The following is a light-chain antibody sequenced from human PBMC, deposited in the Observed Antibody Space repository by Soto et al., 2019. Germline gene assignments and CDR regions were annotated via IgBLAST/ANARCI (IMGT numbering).Light chain of an antibody. CDR2: GAS. Sequence: IVLTQSPGTLSLSPGERATLSCRASQSIYSNSLAWYQQKPGQAPRLLIYGASTRITGIPDRFSGSGSGTDCTLIISRRDPDDFADYYFQHYVNSPRTFDQGTKVEIK. V-gene: IGKV3-20*01. CDR3: QHYVNSPRT. CDR1: QSIYSNS. J-gene: IGKJ1*01.